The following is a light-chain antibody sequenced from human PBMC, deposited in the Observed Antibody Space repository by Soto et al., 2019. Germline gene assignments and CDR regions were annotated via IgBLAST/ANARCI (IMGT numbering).Light chain of an antibody. CDR2: AVS. Sequence: EIVMTQTPLSLSVTPGQPASISCKSSQSLLFSDGETYLYWYLQKPGQPPQLLIYAVSSRFSGVPDRFSGSGSGTDFTLEIRRVESEDAGVYYCMQTVQFPWTFGQGTKVES. J-gene: IGKJ1*01. CDR3: MQTVQFPWT. CDR1: QSLLFSDGETY. V-gene: IGKV2D-29*01.